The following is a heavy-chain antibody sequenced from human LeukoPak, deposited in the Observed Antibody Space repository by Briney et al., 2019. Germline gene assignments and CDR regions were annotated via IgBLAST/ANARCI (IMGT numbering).Heavy chain of an antibody. Sequence: GGSLRLSCAASGFTFSSYWMSWVRQAPGKGLEWVANIKQDGSEKYYVDSVKGRFTISRDNAKNSLYLQMNSLRAEDTAVYYCARGPPYYDSSASPYYFDYWGQGTLVTVSS. CDR3: ARGPPYYDSSASPYYFDY. V-gene: IGHV3-7*01. D-gene: IGHD3-22*01. J-gene: IGHJ4*02. CDR2: IKQDGSEK. CDR1: GFTFSSYW.